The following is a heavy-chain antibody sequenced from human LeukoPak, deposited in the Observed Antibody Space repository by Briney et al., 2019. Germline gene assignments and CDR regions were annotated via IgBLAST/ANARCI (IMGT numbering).Heavy chain of an antibody. J-gene: IGHJ4*02. Sequence: SETLSLTCTVSGGSISSRNFYWGWIRQPPGKGLEWIGSISYSGSTYYNPSLKSRVTISVDTSKNQFSLKLNSVTAADTAVYYCATHGTLFYYFDFWGQGTLLTVSS. D-gene: IGHD1-1*01. CDR2: ISYSGST. CDR3: ATHGTLFYYFDF. V-gene: IGHV4-39*01. CDR1: GGSISSRNFY.